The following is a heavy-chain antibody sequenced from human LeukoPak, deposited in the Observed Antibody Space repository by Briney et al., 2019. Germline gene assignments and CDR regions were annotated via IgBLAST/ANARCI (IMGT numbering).Heavy chain of an antibody. CDR1: GYTFTSYY. Sequence: ASVKVSCKASGYTFTSYYMHWVRQPPGQGLEWMGIINPSGGSTSYAQKFQGRVTMTRDTSTSTVYMELSSLRSEDTAVYYCAREPGGGYDSGYFDYWGQGTLVTVSS. D-gene: IGHD5-12*01. CDR3: AREPGGGYDSGYFDY. J-gene: IGHJ4*02. CDR2: INPSGGST. V-gene: IGHV1-46*01.